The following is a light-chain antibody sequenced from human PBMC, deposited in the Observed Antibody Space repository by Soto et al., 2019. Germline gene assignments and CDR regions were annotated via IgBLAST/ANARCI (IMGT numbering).Light chain of an antibody. Sequence: DIQLTQSPSTLSASIGDRVVITCRASQTIDRWLAWYQQRLGLAPRLLIYDASTLESGVPSRFSGSGSETEFTLTISSLKPDDFATYHCQQYEGNPTFGQGTTVEVK. CDR2: DAS. CDR1: QTIDRW. J-gene: IGKJ1*01. CDR3: QQYEGNPT. V-gene: IGKV1-5*01.